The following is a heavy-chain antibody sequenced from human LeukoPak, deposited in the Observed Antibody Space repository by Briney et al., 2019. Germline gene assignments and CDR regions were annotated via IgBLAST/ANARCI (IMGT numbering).Heavy chain of an antibody. CDR3: GRDLGGRSGY. D-gene: IGHD1-26*01. V-gene: IGHV3-23*01. Sequence: GGSLRLSCAASGFTFSSYAMSWVRQAPGKGLEWVSAISGSGGSTYYADSVKGRFTISRDNSKNTLYLPMNSLRAEDTAVYYCGRDLGGRSGYWGQGTLVTVSS. CDR1: GFTFSSYA. J-gene: IGHJ4*02. CDR2: ISGSGGST.